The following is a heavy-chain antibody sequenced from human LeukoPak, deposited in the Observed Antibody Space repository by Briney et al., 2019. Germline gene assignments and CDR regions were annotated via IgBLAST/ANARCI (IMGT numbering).Heavy chain of an antibody. Sequence: ASVKVSCKASGYTFTSYDINWVRQATGQGLEWMGWMNPNSGNTGYAQKFQGRVTITRNTSISTAYMELSRLRSDDTAVYYCARPYYDSSGSAHAFDIWGQGTMVTVSS. D-gene: IGHD3-22*01. CDR2: MNPNSGNT. CDR1: GYTFTSYD. V-gene: IGHV1-8*03. J-gene: IGHJ3*02. CDR3: ARPYYDSSGSAHAFDI.